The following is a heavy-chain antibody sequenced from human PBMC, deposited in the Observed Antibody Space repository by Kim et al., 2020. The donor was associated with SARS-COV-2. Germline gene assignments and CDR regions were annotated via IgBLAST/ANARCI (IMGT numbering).Heavy chain of an antibody. D-gene: IGHD6-13*01. CDR3: ARDLAGTTHFDY. V-gene: IGHV4-31*02. J-gene: IGHJ4*02. Sequence: YNPSLKSRVTISVDTSKNQFSLKLSSVTAADTAVYYCARDLAGTTHFDYWGQGTLVTVSS.